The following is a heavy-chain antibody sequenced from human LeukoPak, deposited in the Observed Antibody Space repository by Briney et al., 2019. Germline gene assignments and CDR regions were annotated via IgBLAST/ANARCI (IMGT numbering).Heavy chain of an antibody. J-gene: IGHJ4*02. Sequence: GGSLRLSCAASGFTFSSYAMHWARQAPGKGLEWVAVISYDGSNKYYADSVKGRFTISRDNSKNTLYLQMNSLRAEDTAVYYCARDSSGWYGEYFDYWGQGTLVTVSS. CDR1: GFTFSSYA. D-gene: IGHD6-19*01. V-gene: IGHV3-30*04. CDR3: ARDSSGWYGEYFDY. CDR2: ISYDGSNK.